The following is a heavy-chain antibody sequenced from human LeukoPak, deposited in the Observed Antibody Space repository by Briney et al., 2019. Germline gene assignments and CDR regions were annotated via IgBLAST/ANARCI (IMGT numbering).Heavy chain of an antibody. CDR3: ARDARKYGYGDAFDI. CDR2: ISSSGSTI. J-gene: IGHJ3*02. Sequence: GGSLRLSCAASGFTFSDYYMSWIRQAPGKGLEWVSYISSSGSTIYYADSVKGRFTISRDNSKNTLYLQMNSLRAEDTAVYYCARDARKYGYGDAFDIWGQGTMVTVSS. D-gene: IGHD1-1*01. CDR1: GFTFSDYY. V-gene: IGHV3-11*04.